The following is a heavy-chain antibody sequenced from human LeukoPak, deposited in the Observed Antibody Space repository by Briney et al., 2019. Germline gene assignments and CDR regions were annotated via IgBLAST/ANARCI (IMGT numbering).Heavy chain of an antibody. CDR1: GASISSYY. CDR2: IYYSGST. D-gene: IGHD5-18*01. Sequence: SETLSLTCTVSGASISSYYWSWIRRPPGKGLEWIGYIYYSGSTNYNPSLKSRGTISVDTSKNQFSLKLNSVTAADTAVYFCARLLRSGYSYGFLDYWGQGTLVTVSS. J-gene: IGHJ4*02. V-gene: IGHV4-59*01. CDR3: ARLLRSGYSYGFLDY.